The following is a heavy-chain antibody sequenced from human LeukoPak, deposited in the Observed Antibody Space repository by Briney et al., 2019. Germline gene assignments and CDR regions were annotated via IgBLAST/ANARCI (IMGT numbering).Heavy chain of an antibody. Sequence: SGGSLRLSCAASGFTFSGFAMSWIRQAPGKGLEWVSSISRSGESTFYADSVKGRFTISRDNAKNTLYLQMNSLRAEDTAVYYCARAPEFRYYDSSGYYYGSYWYFDLWGRGTLVTVSS. CDR1: GFTFSGFA. CDR3: ARAPEFRYYDSSGYYYGSYWYFDL. CDR2: ISRSGEST. J-gene: IGHJ2*01. V-gene: IGHV3-23*01. D-gene: IGHD3-22*01.